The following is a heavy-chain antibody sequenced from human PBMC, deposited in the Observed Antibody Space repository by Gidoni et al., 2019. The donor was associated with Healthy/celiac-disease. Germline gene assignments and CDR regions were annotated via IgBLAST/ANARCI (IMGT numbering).Heavy chain of an antibody. J-gene: IGHJ4*02. CDR3: ARDRGVVVVTAIPQDFDY. CDR2: ISAYNGNT. Sequence: QVQLVQSGAEVKKPGASVKVSCKASGYTFTSYGISWVRQAPGQGLEWMGWISAYNGNTNYAQKLQGRVTMTTDTSTSTAYMELRSLRSDDTAVYYCARDRGVVVVTAIPQDFDYWGQGTLVTVSS. CDR1: GYTFTSYG. V-gene: IGHV1-18*01. D-gene: IGHD2-21*02.